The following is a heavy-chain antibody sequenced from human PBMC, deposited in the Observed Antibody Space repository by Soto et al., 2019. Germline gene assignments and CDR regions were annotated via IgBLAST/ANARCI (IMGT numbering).Heavy chain of an antibody. CDR3: ARDTRGGGAYGLDV. J-gene: IGHJ6*02. CDR2: VSGDSGRT. D-gene: IGHD3-10*01. Sequence: QAQLMQSGAEVRKPGASVKVSCQASGYTFDRYGISWVRQAPGQGLEWLGWVSGDSGRTYEAQKLGGRLAMSIDASTNMASMQLRSLTSDDTAVYYCARDTRGGGAYGLDVWGQGTTVIVSS. V-gene: IGHV1-18*01. CDR1: GYTFDRYG.